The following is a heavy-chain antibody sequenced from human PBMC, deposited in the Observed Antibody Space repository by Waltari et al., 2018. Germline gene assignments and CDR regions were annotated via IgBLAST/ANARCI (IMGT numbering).Heavy chain of an antibody. CDR1: GGPIRSSSYY. D-gene: IGHD3-10*01. CDR3: ARRGGGYFDY. Sequence: QLQLQESGPGLVKPSETLSLPCTVSGGPIRSSSYYWGWPSQPPGKGLEWIGSIYYSGSTNYNPSRKSRCTISVDTSKNQFSRKLSSVTAADTAVYYCARRGGGYFDYWGQGTLVTVSS. J-gene: IGHJ4*02. V-gene: IGHV4-39*01. CDR2: IYYSGST.